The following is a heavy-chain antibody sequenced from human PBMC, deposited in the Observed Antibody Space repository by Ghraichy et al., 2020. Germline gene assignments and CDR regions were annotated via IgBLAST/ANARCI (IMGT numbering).Heavy chain of an antibody. Sequence: GALRLSCAASGFTFSSYSMNWVRQAPGKGLEWVSFITSSSNTIYYADSVKGRFTISRDNAKNSLYLQMNSLRDEDTAVYYCARDPGGNSGVDYWGQGTLVTVSS. V-gene: IGHV3-48*02. J-gene: IGHJ4*02. CDR3: ARDPGGNSGVDY. D-gene: IGHD4-23*01. CDR1: GFTFSSYS. CDR2: ITSSSNTI.